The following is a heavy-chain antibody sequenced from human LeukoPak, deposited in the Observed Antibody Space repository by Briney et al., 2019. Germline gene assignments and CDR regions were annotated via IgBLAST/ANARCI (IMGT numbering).Heavy chain of an antibody. J-gene: IGHJ4*02. V-gene: IGHV4-30-4*08. Sequence: SETLSLTCTVSGGSISSSSYYWGWIRQPPGKGLEWIGYIYYSGSTYYNPSLKSRVTISVDTSKNQFSLKLSSVTAADTAVYYCARVSVTRSSPYYFDYWGQGTLVTVSS. D-gene: IGHD2-21*02. CDR2: IYYSGST. CDR3: ARVSVTRSSPYYFDY. CDR1: GGSISSSSYY.